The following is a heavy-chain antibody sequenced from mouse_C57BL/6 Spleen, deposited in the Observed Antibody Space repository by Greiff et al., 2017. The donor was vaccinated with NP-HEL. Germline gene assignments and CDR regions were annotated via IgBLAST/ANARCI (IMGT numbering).Heavy chain of an antibody. V-gene: IGHV1-4*01. Sequence: VKLMESGAELARPGASVKMSCKASGYTFTSYTMHWVKQRPGQGLEWIGYINPSSGYTKYNQKFKDKATLTADKSSSTAYMQLSSLTSEDSAVYYCARKGGNAVFDVWGTGTTVTVSS. D-gene: IGHD2-1*01. CDR3: ARKGGNAVFDV. CDR2: INPSSGYT. J-gene: IGHJ1*03. CDR1: GYTFTSYT.